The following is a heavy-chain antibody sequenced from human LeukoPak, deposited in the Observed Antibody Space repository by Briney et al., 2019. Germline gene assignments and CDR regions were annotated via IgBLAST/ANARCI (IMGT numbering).Heavy chain of an antibody. CDR3: ARDDYGGNSHDAFDI. Sequence: ASVKVSCKASGHTFTSYYIHWVRQAPGQGLEWMGIINPSSGSTSYAQKFQGRVTMTRDTSTSTVYMELSSLGSEDTAVYYCARDDYGGNSHDAFDIWGQGTMVTVSS. CDR1: GHTFTSYY. D-gene: IGHD4-23*01. CDR2: INPSSGST. V-gene: IGHV1-46*01. J-gene: IGHJ3*02.